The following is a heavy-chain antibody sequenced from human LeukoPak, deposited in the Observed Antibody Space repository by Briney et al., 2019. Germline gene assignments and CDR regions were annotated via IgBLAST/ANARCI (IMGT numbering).Heavy chain of an antibody. D-gene: IGHD5-18*01. V-gene: IGHV4-59*01. CDR2: IYYSGRT. J-gene: IGHJ4*02. Sequence: SETLSLTCTVSGGSISSYYWSWIRQPPGKGLEWIGYIYYSGRTNYNPSLKCRVTISVDTSKNQFSLKLSSVTAADTAVYYCARGGYSYGSFDYWGQGTLVTVSS. CDR1: GGSISSYY. CDR3: ARGGYSYGSFDY.